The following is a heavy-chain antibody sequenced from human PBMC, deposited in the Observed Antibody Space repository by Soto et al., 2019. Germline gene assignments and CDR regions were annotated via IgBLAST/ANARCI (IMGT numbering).Heavy chain of an antibody. Sequence: DVQLLESGGDLVQPGGSLRLSCAASGFIFSNYAMSWVRQAPGKGLEWVSLIRGSGGPTNYADSVKGRFTVSGDNSKNILLLQMNSLRAEDTAVYYCVKDFRVGYDWTHDWGKGTLVTVSS. J-gene: IGHJ4*02. CDR3: VKDFRVGYDWTHD. CDR2: IRGSGGPT. V-gene: IGHV3-23*01. CDR1: GFIFSNYA. D-gene: IGHD5-12*01.